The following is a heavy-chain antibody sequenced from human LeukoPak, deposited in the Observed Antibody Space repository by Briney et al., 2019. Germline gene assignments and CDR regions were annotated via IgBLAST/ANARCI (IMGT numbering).Heavy chain of an antibody. V-gene: IGHV4-39*01. Sequence: PSETLSLTCTVSGGSIRSSGYHWGWIRQPPGRGVEWNGSIYYSGSNYYNPSLKSRVSISVETSKNQFSLKLSSVSAADTAVYYCARLRWFPGPYYFDYWGQGTLVTVSS. D-gene: IGHD4-23*01. J-gene: IGHJ4*02. CDR1: GGSIRSSGYH. CDR2: IYYSGSN. CDR3: ARLRWFPGPYYFDY.